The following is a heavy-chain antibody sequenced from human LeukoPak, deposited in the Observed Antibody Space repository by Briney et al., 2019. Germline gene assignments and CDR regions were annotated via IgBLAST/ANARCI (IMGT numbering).Heavy chain of an antibody. CDR2: IIPILGIA. Sequence: APVKVSCKASGGTFSSYAISWVRQAPGQGLEWMGRIIPILGIANYAQKFQGRVTITADKSTSTAYMELSSLRSEDTDVYYCAXSTGTTARFDYWGQGTLVTVSS. V-gene: IGHV1-69*04. CDR3: AXSTGTTARFDY. CDR1: GGTFSSYA. D-gene: IGHD1-7*01. J-gene: IGHJ4*02.